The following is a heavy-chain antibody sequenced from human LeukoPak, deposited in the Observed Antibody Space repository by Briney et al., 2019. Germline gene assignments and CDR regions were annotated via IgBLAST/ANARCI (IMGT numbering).Heavy chain of an antibody. CDR2: ISAYNGNT. CDR1: GYTFTSYG. Sequence: ASVKVSCKASGYTFTSYGISWVRQAPGQGLEWMGWISAYNGNTNYAQKLQGRVTMTTDTSTSTAYMELRSLRSDDTAVYYCARDRYCIGGICYSGRFDPWGRGTLVTVSS. J-gene: IGHJ5*02. D-gene: IGHD2-15*01. CDR3: ARDRYCIGGICYSGRFDP. V-gene: IGHV1-18*04.